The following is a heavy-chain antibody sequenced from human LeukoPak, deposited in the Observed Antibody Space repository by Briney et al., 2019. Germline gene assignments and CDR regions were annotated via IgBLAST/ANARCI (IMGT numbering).Heavy chain of an antibody. D-gene: IGHD6-13*01. J-gene: IGHJ3*02. V-gene: IGHV3-11*04. CDR3: ARDKAAEIGAFDI. Sequence: PGGSLRLSCAASGFTFSDYYMSWIRQAPGKGLEWVSYISSSGSTIYYADSVKGRFTISRDNSKNTLYLQMNSLRAEDTAVYYCARDKAAEIGAFDIWGQGTMVTVSS. CDR2: ISSSGSTI. CDR1: GFTFSDYY.